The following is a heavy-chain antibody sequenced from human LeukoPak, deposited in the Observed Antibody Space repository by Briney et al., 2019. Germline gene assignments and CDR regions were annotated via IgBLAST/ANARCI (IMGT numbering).Heavy chain of an antibody. V-gene: IGHV1-18*01. CDR1: GYTFTSYG. CDR3: ARDVVVVAASYYYYGMDV. J-gene: IGHJ6*02. D-gene: IGHD2-15*01. CDR2: IIAYNGNT. Sequence: ASVKVSCKASGYTFTSYGISWVRQAPGQGLEWMGWIIAYNGNTNYAQKLQGRVTMTTDTSTSTAYMELRSLRSDDTAVYYCARDVVVVAASYYYYGMDVWGQGTTVTVSS.